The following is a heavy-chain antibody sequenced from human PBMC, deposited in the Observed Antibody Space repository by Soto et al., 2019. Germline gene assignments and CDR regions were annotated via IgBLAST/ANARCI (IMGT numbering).Heavy chain of an antibody. D-gene: IGHD3-10*01. V-gene: IGHV3-30-3*01. J-gene: IGHJ4*02. CDR1: GFTFSSYA. CDR2: ISYDGSNK. CDR3: ARALPPSGSDFDY. Sequence: GESLKISCAASGFTFSSYAMHWVRQAPGKGLEWVAVISYDGSNKYYADSVKGRFTISRDNSKNTLYLQMNSLRAEDTAVYYCARALPPSGSDFDYWGQGTLVTVSS.